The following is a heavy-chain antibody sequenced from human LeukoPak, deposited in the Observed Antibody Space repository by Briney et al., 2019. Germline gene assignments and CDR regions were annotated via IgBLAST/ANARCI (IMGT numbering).Heavy chain of an antibody. V-gene: IGHV4-34*01. CDR2: IYQSGST. J-gene: IGHJ4*02. Sequence: PSETLSLTCAVYGGSFSGYYWSWIRQPPGKGLEWIGSIYQSGSTYYNPSLKSRVTISEDTSKNQFSLKLSSVTAADTAVYYCARFNDYYGSGSYFFDYWGQGTLVTVSS. D-gene: IGHD3-10*01. CDR1: GGSFSGYY. CDR3: ARFNDYYGSGSYFFDY.